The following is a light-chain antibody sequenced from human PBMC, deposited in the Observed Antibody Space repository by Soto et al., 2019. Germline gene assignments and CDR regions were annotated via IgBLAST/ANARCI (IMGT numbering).Light chain of an antibody. CDR1: QSVNSN. J-gene: IGKJ5*01. CDR3: QQYGNWPPIT. Sequence: EVVMTQSPVTLSVSPGERATLSCRASQSVNSNLAWYQQKPGQAPRLLIYAASTRAPGIPARFSGSGSGTEFTLTITRLQSEDFAVYYCQQYGNWPPITFGEGTRLEIK. CDR2: AAS. V-gene: IGKV3-15*01.